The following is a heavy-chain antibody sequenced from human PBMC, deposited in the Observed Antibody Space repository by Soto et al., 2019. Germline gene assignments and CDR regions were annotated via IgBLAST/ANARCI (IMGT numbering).Heavy chain of an antibody. J-gene: IGHJ5*02. CDR1: GGTFSSYA. Sequence: GXSVKVSSKAPGGTFSSYAISLVRQTRGQGLEWMGGIIPIFGPANYAQKFQGRVTITADESTSTAYMELSSLRSEETAVYYCARGLSVEQWLSFNWFDPWGQGTLVTVSS. CDR3: ARGLSVEQWLSFNWFDP. CDR2: IIPIFGPA. D-gene: IGHD6-19*01. V-gene: IGHV1-69*01.